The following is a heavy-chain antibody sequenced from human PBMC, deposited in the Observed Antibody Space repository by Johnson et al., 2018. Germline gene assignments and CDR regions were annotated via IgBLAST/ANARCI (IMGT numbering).Heavy chain of an antibody. D-gene: IGHD3-22*01. J-gene: IGHJ6*02. CDR1: GYTFTSYD. Sequence: QVQLQESGAEVKKPGASVKVSCKASGYTFTSYDINWVRQATGQGLEWMGWMNPNSGNTGYAQKFQGRVTMTRNTSISTAYMELSSLSSEDTAVYYCAKDSSGYYSFYYYYGMDVGGQGTTVTVSS. CDR2: MNPNSGNT. CDR3: AKDSSGYYSFYYYYGMDV. V-gene: IGHV1-8*01.